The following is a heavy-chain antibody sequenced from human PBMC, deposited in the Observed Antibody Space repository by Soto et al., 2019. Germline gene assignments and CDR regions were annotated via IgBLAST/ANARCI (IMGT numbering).Heavy chain of an antibody. D-gene: IGHD1-7*01. CDR3: TRRELTGTYMDF. Sequence: LNISCEGSGYSFPSYWIAWVRQMPGKGLEWMGFIYPDDSDTTYSPSFHGQVTISADKSISTAYLQWSSLKASDSAMYYCTRRELTGTYMDFWGQGTTVTVSS. CDR2: IYPDDSDT. CDR1: GYSFPSYW. V-gene: IGHV5-51*01. J-gene: IGHJ6*02.